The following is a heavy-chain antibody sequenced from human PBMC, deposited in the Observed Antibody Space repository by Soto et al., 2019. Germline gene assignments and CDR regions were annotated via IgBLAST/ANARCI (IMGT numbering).Heavy chain of an antibody. CDR2: IYPGDSDT. V-gene: IGHV5-51*01. CDR3: ARRRVTVRGPNYGMDV. Sequence: GESLKISCKGSGYSFTSYWIGWVRQMPGKGLEWMGIIYPGDSDTRYSPSFQGQVTISADKSISTAYLQWSSLKASGTAMYYCARRRVTVRGPNYGMDVWGQGTTVTVSS. CDR1: GYSFTSYW. D-gene: IGHD3-10*01. J-gene: IGHJ6*02.